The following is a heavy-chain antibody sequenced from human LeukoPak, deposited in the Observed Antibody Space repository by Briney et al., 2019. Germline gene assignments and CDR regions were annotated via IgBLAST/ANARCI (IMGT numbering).Heavy chain of an antibody. J-gene: IGHJ4*02. V-gene: IGHV3-66*01. CDR3: ARADDSSGYYRISIDY. Sequence: GGSLRLSCAASGFTVSSKYMIWVRRAPGKGLEWVSVLYSGGSTYYADSVKGRFTISRDNSKNTLYLQMNSLRAEDTAVYYCARADDSSGYYRISIDYWGQGTLVTVSS. CDR1: GFTVSSKY. D-gene: IGHD3-22*01. CDR2: LYSGGST.